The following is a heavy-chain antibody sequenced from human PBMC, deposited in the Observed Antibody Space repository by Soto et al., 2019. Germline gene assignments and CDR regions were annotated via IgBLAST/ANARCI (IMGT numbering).Heavy chain of an antibody. Sequence: QLQLQESGPGLVKPSETLSLTCTVSGGSISSSSYYWGWIRQPPGKGLEWIGSIYYSGSTYYNPSLKSRVSIPVDTSKNQFSLKLSSVTAADTAVYYCAIRPLYYYDSSGSEWGQGTLVTVSS. CDR2: IYYSGST. CDR3: AIRPLYYYDSSGSE. V-gene: IGHV4-39*01. D-gene: IGHD3-22*01. J-gene: IGHJ4*02. CDR1: GGSISSSSYY.